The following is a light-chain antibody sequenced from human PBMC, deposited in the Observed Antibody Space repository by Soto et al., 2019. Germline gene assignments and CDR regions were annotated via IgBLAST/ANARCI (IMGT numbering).Light chain of an antibody. CDR3: QQYDRWPVT. Sequence: EIVMTQSPATLSVSPGERATLSCRASQSVSSNLAWYQQKPGQAPRLLIYGASTRATGIPARFSGSGSGTEFTITISSLQSEDFAVYYCQQYDRWPVTFGGGTKVEIK. CDR2: GAS. CDR1: QSVSSN. V-gene: IGKV3-15*01. J-gene: IGKJ4*01.